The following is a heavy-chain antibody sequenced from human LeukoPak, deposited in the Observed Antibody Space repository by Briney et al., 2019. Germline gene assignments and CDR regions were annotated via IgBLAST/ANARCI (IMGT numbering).Heavy chain of an antibody. V-gene: IGHV3-53*01. J-gene: IGHJ5*02. Sequence: GGSLRLSCAASGFTVNSNYMGWVRQAPGEGLEWVSVIHSDGSTYYADSVKGRFTISRDNSKNTLFLQMNSLRAEDTAVYYCAREYCTSGVCCFDPWSQGTLVTVSS. CDR2: IHSDGST. CDR3: AREYCTSGVCCFDP. D-gene: IGHD2-8*01. CDR1: GFTVNSNY.